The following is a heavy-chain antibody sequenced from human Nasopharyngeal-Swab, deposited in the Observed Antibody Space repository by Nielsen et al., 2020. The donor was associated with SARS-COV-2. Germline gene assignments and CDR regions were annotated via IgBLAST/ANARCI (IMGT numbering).Heavy chain of an antibody. CDR1: GYTFTGYG. Sequence: ASVTVSCKASGYTFTGYGISWVRQAPGQGLEWMGWISAYNGNTNYAQKLQGRVTMTTDTSTSTAYMELRSLRSDDTAVYYCARARQGFAAFDIWGQGTMVTVSS. CDR2: ISAYNGNT. CDR3: ARARQGFAAFDI. D-gene: IGHD3-3*01. J-gene: IGHJ3*02. V-gene: IGHV1-18*01.